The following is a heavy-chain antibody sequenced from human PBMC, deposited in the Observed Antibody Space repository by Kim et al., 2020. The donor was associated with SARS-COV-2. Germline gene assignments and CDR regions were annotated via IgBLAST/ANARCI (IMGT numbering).Heavy chain of an antibody. CDR1: GGSVSSGGYY. CDR3: ARSRITMIVVIDAFDL. V-gene: IGHV4-31*03. Sequence: SETLSLTCTVSGGSVSSGGYYWSWIRQHPGKGLEWIGYIYYSGNTYYNPSLRSRLTISVDTSKNQFSLKLSSVTAADTAVYYCARSRITMIVVIDAFDLWGQGTRVTVSS. D-gene: IGHD3-22*01. J-gene: IGHJ3*01. CDR2: IYYSGNT.